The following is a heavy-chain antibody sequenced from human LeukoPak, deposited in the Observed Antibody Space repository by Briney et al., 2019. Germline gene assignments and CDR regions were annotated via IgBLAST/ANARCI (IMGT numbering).Heavy chain of an antibody. D-gene: IGHD1-26*01. Sequence: GGSLRLSCAASGFTFSSYAMSWVRQAPGKGLEWVSSISSSSSYIYYADSVKGRFTISRDNAKNSLYLQMNSLRAEDTAVYYCARGGSYPYYYYGMDVWGQGTTVTVSS. CDR1: GFTFSSYA. CDR2: ISSSSSYI. J-gene: IGHJ6*02. CDR3: ARGGSYPYYYYGMDV. V-gene: IGHV3-21*01.